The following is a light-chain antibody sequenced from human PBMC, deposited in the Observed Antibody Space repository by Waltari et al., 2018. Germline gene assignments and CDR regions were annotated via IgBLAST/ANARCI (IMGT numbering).Light chain of an antibody. CDR1: SADVGGYNL. CDR2: QVN. CDR3: CSYGGVNTLGVL. V-gene: IGLV2-23*02. Sequence: QSALTQPASVSGSPGQSITITCAGSSADVGGYNLVSWSHHHPGLSPRLLIYQVNERPSGIPSRFSGSQSGNTASLTISGLQIEDEADYYCCSYGGVNTLGVLFGGGSKLTV. J-gene: IGLJ2*01.